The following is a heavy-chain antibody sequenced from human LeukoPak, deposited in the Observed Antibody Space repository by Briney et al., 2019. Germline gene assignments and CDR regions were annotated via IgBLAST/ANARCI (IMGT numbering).Heavy chain of an antibody. V-gene: IGHV3-30*18. J-gene: IGHJ4*02. CDR3: AKAYSSGWYNSIDY. CDR2: ISYDGSNK. Sequence: GTSLRLSCAASGFTFSSYAMHWVRQAPGKGLEWVAVISYDGSNKYYADSVKGRFTISRDNSKNTLYLQMNSLRVEDTAVYYCAKAYSSGWYNSIDYWGQGTLVTVSS. D-gene: IGHD6-19*01. CDR1: GFTFSSYA.